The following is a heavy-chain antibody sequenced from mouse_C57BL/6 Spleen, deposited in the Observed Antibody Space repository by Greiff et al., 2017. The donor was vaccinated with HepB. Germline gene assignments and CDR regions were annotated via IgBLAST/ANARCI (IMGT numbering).Heavy chain of an antibody. CDR3: ARGVARAMDY. J-gene: IGHJ4*01. D-gene: IGHD1-1*01. CDR2: INPYNGGT. Sequence: EVQLQQSGPVLVKPGASVKMSCKASGYTFTDYYMNWVKQSHGKSLEWIGVINPYNGGTSYNQKFKGKATLTVDKSSSTAYMELNSLTSEDSAVYYCARGVARAMDYWGQGTSVTVSS. CDR1: GYTFTDYY. V-gene: IGHV1-19*01.